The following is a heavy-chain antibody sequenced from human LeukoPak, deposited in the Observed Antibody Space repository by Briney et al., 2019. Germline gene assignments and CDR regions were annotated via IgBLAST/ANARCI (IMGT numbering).Heavy chain of an antibody. CDR3: ARNGGSYYNWFDT. J-gene: IGHJ5*02. CDR1: GGSISNYY. D-gene: IGHD1-26*01. V-gene: IGHV4-4*07. CDR2: IYTSGST. Sequence: SETLSLTCTVSGGSISNYYWTWIRQPAGKGLEWIRRIYTSGSTNYNPSLKSRVTISVDTSKNQFSLKLNSVTAADTAVYYCARNGGSYYNWFDTWGQGTLVTVSS.